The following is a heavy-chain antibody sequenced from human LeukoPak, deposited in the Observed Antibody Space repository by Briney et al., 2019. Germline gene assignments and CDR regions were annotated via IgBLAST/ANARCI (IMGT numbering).Heavy chain of an antibody. D-gene: IGHD3-10*01. CDR2: INPSGGYT. Sequence: ASVKVSCKASGYTFTNYYMRWVRQAPGQGLEWMGIINPSGGYTTYAQKFQGWVTMTRDTSISTAYMELSRLRSDDTAVYYCAREFGELYFDYWGQGTLVTVSS. J-gene: IGHJ4*02. CDR3: AREFGELYFDY. V-gene: IGHV1-2*04. CDR1: GYTFTNYY.